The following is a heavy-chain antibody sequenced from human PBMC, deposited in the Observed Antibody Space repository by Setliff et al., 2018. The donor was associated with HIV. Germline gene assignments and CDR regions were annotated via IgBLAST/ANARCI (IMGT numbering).Heavy chain of an antibody. CDR3: AIRSRLGGTSNFFDR. V-gene: IGHV1-46*01. D-gene: IGHD3-16*01. J-gene: IGHJ4*02. CDR1: GYTFSSYY. CDR2: INPSGGST. Sequence: ASVKVSCKASGYTFSSYYMHWVRQAPGQGLEWMGIINPSGGSTAYPQKFQGRVTMTRDTSTSTAYMELNSLRSEDTAVYYCAIRSRLGGTSNFFDRWGQGTLVTVSS.